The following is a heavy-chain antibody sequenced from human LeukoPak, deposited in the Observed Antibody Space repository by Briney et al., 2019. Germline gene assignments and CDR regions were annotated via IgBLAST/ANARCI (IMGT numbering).Heavy chain of an antibody. J-gene: IGHJ5*02. CDR2: ISYDGSNK. Sequence: GGSLRLSCAASGFTFSSYAMHWVRQAPGKGLEWVAVISYDGSNKYYADSVKGRFTISRDNSKNTLYLQMNSLRAGDTAVYYCAREAEYYDFWSGYFATYWFDPWGQGTLVTVSS. D-gene: IGHD3-3*01. CDR1: GFTFSSYA. V-gene: IGHV3-30-3*01. CDR3: AREAEYYDFWSGYFATYWFDP.